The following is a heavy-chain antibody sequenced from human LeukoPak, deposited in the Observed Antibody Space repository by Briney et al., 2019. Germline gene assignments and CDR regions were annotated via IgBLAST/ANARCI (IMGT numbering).Heavy chain of an antibody. D-gene: IGHD3-16*01. J-gene: IGHJ4*02. CDR1: GFTFSSYA. CDR2: MSYDGDKK. Sequence: GGSLRLSCAASGFTFSSYAMSWVRQAPGKGLEWVAVMSYDGDKKYYTDSVKGRFTLSRDNSKSTLYLQMNSLKPQDTAVYFCVREWGAAADNWGQGTLVTVSS. V-gene: IGHV3-30-3*01. CDR3: VREWGAAADN.